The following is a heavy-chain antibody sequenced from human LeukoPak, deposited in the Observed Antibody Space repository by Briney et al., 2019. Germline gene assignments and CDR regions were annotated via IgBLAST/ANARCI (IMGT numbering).Heavy chain of an antibody. J-gene: IGHJ4*02. D-gene: IGHD6-19*01. CDR2: IYSRGDT. CDR1: GLTVSNNY. V-gene: IGHV3-53*01. Sequence: GGSLRLSCAASGLTVSNNYMGWVRQAPGKGLEWVSVIYSRGDTYYADSVRGRFTISRDNSKNILSLQMNSLRADDTAIYYCTRVLSDTRGRYHFDYWGQGTLVTVSS. CDR3: TRVLSDTRGRYHFDY.